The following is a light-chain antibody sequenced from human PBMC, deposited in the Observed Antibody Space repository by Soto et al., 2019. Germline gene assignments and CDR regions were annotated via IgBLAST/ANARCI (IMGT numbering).Light chain of an antibody. V-gene: IGLV2-11*01. CDR3: CSYAGSDRRCV. CDR1: SSDVGGYSY. J-gene: IGLJ1*01. Sequence: QSALTRPRSVTGSPGRSVPISSTGTSSDVGGYSYVSWYQHHPGKAPKLMIYDVNQRPSGVPDRFSGSKSGDTASLAISGLQAEDEADYYCCSYAGSDRRCVFGTGTKVTVL. CDR2: DVN.